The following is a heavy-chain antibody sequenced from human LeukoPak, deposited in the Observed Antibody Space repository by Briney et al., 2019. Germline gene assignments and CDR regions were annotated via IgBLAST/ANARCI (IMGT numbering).Heavy chain of an antibody. V-gene: IGHV4-61*02. D-gene: IGHD2-15*01. J-gene: IGHJ5*02. CDR1: GGSISSGSYY. CDR2: IYTSGST. CDR3: ARRSTWWDWFDP. Sequence: SETLSLTCTVSGGSISSGSYYWSWIRQPAGKGLEWIGRIYTSGSTNYNPSLKSRVTISVDTSKNQFSLKLSSVTAADTAVYYCARRSTWWDWFDPWGQGTLVTVSS.